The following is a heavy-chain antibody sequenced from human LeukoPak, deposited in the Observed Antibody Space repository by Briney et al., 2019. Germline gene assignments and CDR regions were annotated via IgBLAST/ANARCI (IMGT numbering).Heavy chain of an antibody. Sequence: SETLSLTCTVSGGSISSSSYYWGWIRQPPGKGLEWIGSIYYSGSTYYNPSLKSRVTISVDTSKNQLSLKLSSVTAADTAVYYCARVPNPDYGSGSWIFDYWGQGTLVTVSS. CDR3: ARVPNPDYGSGSWIFDY. J-gene: IGHJ4*02. CDR2: IYYSGST. D-gene: IGHD3-10*01. V-gene: IGHV4-39*07. CDR1: GGSISSSSYY.